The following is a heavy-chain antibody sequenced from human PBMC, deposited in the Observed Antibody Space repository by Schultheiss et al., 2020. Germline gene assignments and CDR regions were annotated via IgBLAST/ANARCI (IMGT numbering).Heavy chain of an antibody. J-gene: IGHJ6*03. V-gene: IGHV3-30*03. CDR3: AREIRGDYRFGYYYYYYMDV. CDR1: STYA. Sequence: GGSLRLSCTASSTYAIHWVRQAPGKGLEWLAIISSDGKNTYYADSVKGRFTISRDNSENTVYLQMSIVKAEDTALYYCAREIRGDYRFGYYYYYYMDVWGKGTTVTVSS. CDR2: ISSDGKNT. D-gene: IGHD4-11*01.